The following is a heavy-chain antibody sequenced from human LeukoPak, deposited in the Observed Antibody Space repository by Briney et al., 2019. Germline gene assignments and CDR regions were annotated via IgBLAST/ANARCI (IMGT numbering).Heavy chain of an antibody. V-gene: IGHV3-23*01. Sequence: GGSLRLSCATSGFSFSSYAMSWVRQAPGKGLEWVSSISGSGGSTYYADSVKGRFTISRDNSKNTLYLQMNSLRAEDTAVYYCAKRYSSSWYYFDYWGQGTLVTVSS. CDR1: GFSFSSYA. CDR3: AKRYSSSWYYFDY. D-gene: IGHD6-13*01. CDR2: ISGSGGST. J-gene: IGHJ4*02.